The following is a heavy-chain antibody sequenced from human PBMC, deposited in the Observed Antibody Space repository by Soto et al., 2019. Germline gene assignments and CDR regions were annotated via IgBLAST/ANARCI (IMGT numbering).Heavy chain of an antibody. D-gene: IGHD6-6*01. Sequence: QLQLQESGPGLVKPSETLSLTCTVSGDSITSSSHYWGWIRQPPGKGLECIANIYYDGNTYYNPSLKSLVAISLDTSKNQFSLRLNSVTAADTAVYYCARSSIEPRVFMYPFDSWGQGTLVTVSS. CDR3: ARSSIEPRVFMYPFDS. CDR2: IYYDGNT. V-gene: IGHV4-39*01. CDR1: GDSITSSSHY. J-gene: IGHJ4*02.